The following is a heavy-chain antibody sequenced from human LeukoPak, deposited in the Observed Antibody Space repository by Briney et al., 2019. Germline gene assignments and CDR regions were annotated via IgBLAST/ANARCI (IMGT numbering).Heavy chain of an antibody. CDR2: FDSEKNKM. V-gene: IGHV1-24*01. Sequence: ASVKVSCKISGYSLSDLSIHWVREAPGEGLEWMGGFDSEKNKMIYSQEFQGRNTMLENTSADSAYMELTNLSSEDTAVYFCATDRVYRSSGMSWCFFDYWGQGTLVIVSS. D-gene: IGHD6-13*01. J-gene: IGHJ4*02. CDR1: GYSLSDLS. CDR3: ATDRVYRSSGMSWCFFDY.